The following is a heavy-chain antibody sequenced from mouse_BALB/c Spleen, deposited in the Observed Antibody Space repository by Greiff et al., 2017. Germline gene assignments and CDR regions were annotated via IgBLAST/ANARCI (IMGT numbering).Heavy chain of an antibody. CDR1: GFTFSSYG. Sequence: EVQLVESGGDLVKPGGSLKLSCAASGFTFSSYGMSWVRQTPDKRLEWVATISSGGSYTYYPDSVKGRFTISRDNAKNTLYLQMSSLKSEDTAMYYCVRQGKNYRYDGDYYAMDYWGQGTSVTVSS. V-gene: IGHV5-6*01. CDR3: VRQGKNYRYDGDYYAMDY. J-gene: IGHJ4*01. D-gene: IGHD2-14*01. CDR2: ISSGGSYT.